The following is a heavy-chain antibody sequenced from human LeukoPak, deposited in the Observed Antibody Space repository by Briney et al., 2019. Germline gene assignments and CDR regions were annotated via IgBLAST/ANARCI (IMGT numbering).Heavy chain of an antibody. Sequence: GESQRISCKGSGYRFTSYWIGWVRQMPGKDLVWMGFIYPVDSDTRYSPSFHGQVTISADKSISPAYLQWRSLKASDTAMYYCARGGSYYYFDYWGQGTLVTVSS. CDR2: IYPVDSDT. CDR3: ARGGSYYYFDY. D-gene: IGHD1-26*01. CDR1: GYRFTSYW. V-gene: IGHV5-51*01. J-gene: IGHJ4*02.